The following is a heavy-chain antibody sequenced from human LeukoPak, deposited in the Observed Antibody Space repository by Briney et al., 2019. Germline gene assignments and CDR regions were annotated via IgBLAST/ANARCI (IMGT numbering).Heavy chain of an antibody. CDR3: ARALGDNQAFDI. D-gene: IGHD2-21*01. J-gene: IGHJ3*02. CDR2: IYYSGST. CDR1: GGSISSGGYY. Sequence: SQTLSLTCTVCGGSISSGGYYLSWIRQHPGKGLEWIGYIYYSGSTYYNPSLKSRVTMSVDTSKNHFSLKLNSVTAADTAVYYCARALGDNQAFDIWGQGTVVTVSS. V-gene: IGHV4-31*03.